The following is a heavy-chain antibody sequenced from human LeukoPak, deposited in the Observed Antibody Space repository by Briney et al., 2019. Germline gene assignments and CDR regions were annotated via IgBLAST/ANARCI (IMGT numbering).Heavy chain of an antibody. J-gene: IGHJ6*03. CDR1: GFTFSSYA. V-gene: IGHV3-30-3*01. CDR3: ARGYCSSTSCSYMDV. CDR2: ISDDGSNK. D-gene: IGHD2-2*01. Sequence: GGSLRLSCAASGFTFSSYAMHWVRQAPGKGLEWVAVISDDGSNKYYADSVKGRFTISRDNSRNTLYLQMNSLRAEDTAVYYCARGYCSSTSCSYMDVWGKGTTVTVSS.